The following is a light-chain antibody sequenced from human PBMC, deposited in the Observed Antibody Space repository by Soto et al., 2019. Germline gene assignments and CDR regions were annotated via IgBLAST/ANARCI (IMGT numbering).Light chain of an antibody. CDR2: GAS. CDR1: QSVSSN. CDR3: QQYNNWPPLT. V-gene: IGKV3-15*01. J-gene: IGKJ4*01. Sequence: EIVMTQSPATLSVSPGERATLSCRASQSVSSNLAWYPQKPGQAPRLLIYGASTRATGIPARFSGSGSGTEVTLTISSLQSEDLAVYYCQQYNNWPPLTFGGGTKVEIK.